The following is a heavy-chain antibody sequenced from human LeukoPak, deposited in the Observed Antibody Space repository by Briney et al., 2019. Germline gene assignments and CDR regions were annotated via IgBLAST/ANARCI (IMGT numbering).Heavy chain of an antibody. D-gene: IGHD5-24*01. V-gene: IGHV1-69*04. J-gene: IGHJ3*02. CDR1: GGTFSSYT. CDR2: IIPILGIA. CDR3: AREASWVEMATISSGAFDI. Sequence: PGASVKVSCEASGGTFSSYTISWVRQAPGQGLEWMGRIIPILGIANYAQKFQGRVTITADKSTSTAYMELSSLRSEDTAVYYCAREASWVEMATISSGAFDIWGQGTMVTVSS.